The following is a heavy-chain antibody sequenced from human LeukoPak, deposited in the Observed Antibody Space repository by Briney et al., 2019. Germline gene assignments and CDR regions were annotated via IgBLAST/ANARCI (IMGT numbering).Heavy chain of an antibody. CDR2: IYHSGSA. Sequence: SGTLSLTCAVSGGSISSNNWWNWVRQPPGKGLEWIGEIYHSGSANYNPSLKSRVTISVDKSTNQLSLRLTSVTAADTAVYYCTRVAEGGTGGRLFDYWGQGTSVIVSS. CDR1: GGSISSNNW. J-gene: IGHJ4*02. V-gene: IGHV4-4*02. D-gene: IGHD1-26*01. CDR3: TRVAEGGTGGRLFDY.